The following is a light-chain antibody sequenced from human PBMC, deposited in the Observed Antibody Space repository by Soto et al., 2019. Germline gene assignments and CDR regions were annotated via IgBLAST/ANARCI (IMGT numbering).Light chain of an antibody. J-gene: IGKJ4*01. CDR3: QQYNNWPPP. Sequence: EIVMTQSPATLSVSPGERATLSCRASQSVSSNLAWYQQKPGQAPRLLIYGASTSATGIPARFSGSGSGTEFTLTISSLQSEDFAVYYCQQYNNWPPPFGGGTKVDIK. CDR1: QSVSSN. V-gene: IGKV3-15*01. CDR2: GAS.